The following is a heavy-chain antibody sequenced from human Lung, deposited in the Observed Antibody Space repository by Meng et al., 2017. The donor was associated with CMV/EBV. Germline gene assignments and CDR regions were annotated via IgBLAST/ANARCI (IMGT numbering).Heavy chain of an antibody. V-gene: IGHV1-2*02. D-gene: IGHD2/OR15-2a*01. Sequence: SVKVSCNASPYSFSSFFMHWLRQAPGRGLEWMGWINTHTGHTEYAQRFQGRLTMTRDTSISTAYMELIRLTSDDTATFYCARGIHDYWGQGTLVTVSS. CDR3: ARGIHDY. CDR1: PYSFSSFF. CDR2: INTHTGHT. J-gene: IGHJ4*02.